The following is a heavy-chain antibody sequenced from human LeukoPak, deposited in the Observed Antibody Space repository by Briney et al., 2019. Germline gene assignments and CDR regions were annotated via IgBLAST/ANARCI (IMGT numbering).Heavy chain of an antibody. CDR1: GYTFTGYY. J-gene: IGHJ4*02. V-gene: IGHV1-2*02. D-gene: IGHD3-22*01. Sequence: GASVKVSCKASGYTFTGYYMHWVRRAPGQGLEWMGWINPNSGDTNYAQKFPGRVTVTRDTSIGTAYMELSRLTSDDTAVYYRARGGYYDTSDYYYPFDYWGQGTLVTVSS. CDR3: ARGGYYDTSDYYYPFDY. CDR2: INPNSGDT.